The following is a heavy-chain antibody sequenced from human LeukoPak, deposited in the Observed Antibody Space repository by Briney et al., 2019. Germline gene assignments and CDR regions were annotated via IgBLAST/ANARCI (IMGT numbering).Heavy chain of an antibody. CDR3: ARGGRPMDV. CDR2: ISSSSSTI. J-gene: IGHJ6*02. CDR1: GFTLSTYT. V-gene: IGHV3-48*02. Sequence: GGSLRLSCAASGFTLSTYTMNWVRQAPGKGLRWVSYISSSSSTILYADSVKGRFTISRDNAKNSLYLQMNSLRDEDTAVYYCARGGRPMDVWGQGTTVTVSS.